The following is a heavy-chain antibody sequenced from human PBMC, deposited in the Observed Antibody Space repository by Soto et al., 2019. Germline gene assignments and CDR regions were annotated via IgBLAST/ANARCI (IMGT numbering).Heavy chain of an antibody. CDR1: GFTFSSYG. Sequence: QVQLVESGGGVVQPGRSLRLSCAASGFTFSSYGMHWVRQAPGKGLEWVAVIWYDGSNKYYADSVKGRFTNSRDNSKNTLYLQMNSLRAEDTAVYYCARDSAVRATIEPTIDYWGQGTLVTVSS. CDR2: IWYDGSNK. J-gene: IGHJ4*02. D-gene: IGHD5-12*01. V-gene: IGHV3-33*01. CDR3: ARDSAVRATIEPTIDY.